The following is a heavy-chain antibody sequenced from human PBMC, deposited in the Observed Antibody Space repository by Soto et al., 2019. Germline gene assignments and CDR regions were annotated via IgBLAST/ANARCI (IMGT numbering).Heavy chain of an antibody. Sequence: SETLSLTCTVSGVSISGNYWSWIRQPPGKGLEWIGYTYYSGSTNYNPSLKSRVTISVDTSKNQFSLRLSSVTAADTAVYYCARTYYDILSSYYPWNYYYYLDVWGKGTTVTVSS. CDR2: TYYSGST. CDR3: ARTYYDILSSYYPWNYYYYLDV. CDR1: GVSISGNY. J-gene: IGHJ6*03. V-gene: IGHV4-59*01. D-gene: IGHD3-9*01.